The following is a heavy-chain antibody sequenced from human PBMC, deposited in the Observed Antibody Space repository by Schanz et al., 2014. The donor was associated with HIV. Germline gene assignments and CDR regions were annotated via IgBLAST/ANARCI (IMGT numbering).Heavy chain of an antibody. Sequence: QVQLVESGGGVVQPGRSLRLFCAASGFTFSSYGMHWVRQAPGKGLEWVAVIWFDGRNKYYGDSVKGRFMISRDNSNNTLYLQMNSLRAEDTAVYNCAKDGRGGDYDFWSGYEYNWFDPWGQGNLVTVSS. V-gene: IGHV3-33*06. J-gene: IGHJ5*02. CDR2: IWFDGRNK. CDR1: GFTFSSYG. D-gene: IGHD3-3*01. CDR3: AKDGRGGDYDFWSGYEYNWFDP.